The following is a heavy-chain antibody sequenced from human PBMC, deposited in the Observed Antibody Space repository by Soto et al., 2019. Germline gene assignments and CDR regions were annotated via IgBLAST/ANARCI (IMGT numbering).Heavy chain of an antibody. CDR2: ITSSGGST. D-gene: IGHD4-17*01. J-gene: IGHJ4*02. Sequence: EAQLLESGGGLVLPGGSLRLSCAVSGFTFNNYAMSWVRQPPGKGLEWVSSITSSGGSTYYADSVKGRLTISRDNSENTLYLQMYSLRVEDTAVYYCAKRKYGVYVGGFDRWGQGTLVTVSS. CDR1: GFTFNNYA. V-gene: IGHV3-23*01. CDR3: AKRKYGVYVGGFDR.